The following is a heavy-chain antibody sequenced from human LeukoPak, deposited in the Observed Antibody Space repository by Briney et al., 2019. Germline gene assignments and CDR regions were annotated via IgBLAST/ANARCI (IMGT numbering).Heavy chain of an antibody. CDR3: ARLRFGLNWFDP. CDR1: GYTFTSYG. V-gene: IGHV1-18*01. CDR2: ISAYNGNT. D-gene: IGHD3/OR15-3a*01. Sequence: ASVKVSCKASGYTFTSYGISWVRQAPGQGLEWMGWISAYNGNTNYAQKLQGRVTMTTDTSTSTAYMELRSLRSDDTAVYYCARLRFGLNWFDPWGQGILVTVSS. J-gene: IGHJ5*02.